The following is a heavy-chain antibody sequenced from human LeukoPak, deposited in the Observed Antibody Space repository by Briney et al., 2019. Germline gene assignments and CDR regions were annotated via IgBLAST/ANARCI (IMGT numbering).Heavy chain of an antibody. Sequence: GESLKISCQGSGYSFTTYWIGWVRPITPKGLEWMGIINPSDSDTRYSPSFQGQVTISADTSISTAYLQWSSLKASDSGMYYCARAWNFDYWGQGTLLTVSS. CDR1: GYSFTTYW. D-gene: IGHD1-1*01. V-gene: IGHV5-51*01. CDR3: ARAWNFDY. CDR2: INPSDSDT. J-gene: IGHJ4*02.